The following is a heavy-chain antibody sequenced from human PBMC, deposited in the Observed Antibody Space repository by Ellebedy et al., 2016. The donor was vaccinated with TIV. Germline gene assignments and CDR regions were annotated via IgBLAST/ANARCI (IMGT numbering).Heavy chain of an antibody. CDR2: INPNSGGT. Sequence: ASVKVSCXASGYTFTGYYMHWVRQAPGQGLEWMGWINPNSGGTNYAQKFQGRVTMTGDTSISTAYMELRSLTSDDTAVYYCARDSDPFAYWGPGTLVTVSS. D-gene: IGHD3-10*01. CDR3: ARDSDPFAY. V-gene: IGHV1-2*02. CDR1: GYTFTGYY. J-gene: IGHJ4*02.